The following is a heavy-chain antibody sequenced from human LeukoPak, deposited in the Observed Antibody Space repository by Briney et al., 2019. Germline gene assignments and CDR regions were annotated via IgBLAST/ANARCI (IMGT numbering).Heavy chain of an antibody. Sequence: PGGSLRLSCAGSGFTLNTYGMHWVRQPPGKGLEWVAVISNDGGNRFYADSVKGRFTISRDNSENTVYLQMDSLRPEDTAVYYCAGKPYGSGTYYNDYFDPWGQGTLVTVSS. CDR1: GFTLNTYG. CDR3: AGKPYGSGTYYNDYFDP. CDR2: ISNDGGNR. D-gene: IGHD3-10*01. V-gene: IGHV3-30*03. J-gene: IGHJ5*02.